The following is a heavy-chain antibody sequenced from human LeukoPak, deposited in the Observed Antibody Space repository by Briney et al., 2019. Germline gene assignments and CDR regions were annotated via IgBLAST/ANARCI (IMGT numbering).Heavy chain of an antibody. CDR3: AREITYYDILTGPAYFDY. V-gene: IGHV4-4*07. Sequence: PSETLSLTCAVYGGSISSYYWSWIRQPAGKGLEWIGRIYTSGSTNYNPSLKSRVTMSVDTSKNQFSLKLSSVTAADTAVYYCAREITYYDILTGPAYFDYWGQGTLVTVSS. J-gene: IGHJ4*02. CDR1: GGSISSYY. CDR2: IYTSGST. D-gene: IGHD3-9*01.